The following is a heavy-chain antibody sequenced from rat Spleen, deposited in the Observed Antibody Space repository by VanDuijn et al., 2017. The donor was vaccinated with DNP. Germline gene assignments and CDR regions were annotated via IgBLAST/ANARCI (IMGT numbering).Heavy chain of an antibody. D-gene: IGHD1-3*01. Sequence: EVQLVESGGGLVQPGSPLKLSCAASGFTFNNYWMTWVRQAPTKGLEWVASISYDGGSTYYRDSVKGRFTISRDDAKSSLYLQMDSLRSEDTATYYCTTDPVATDYYVMDAWGQGASVTVSS. V-gene: IGHV5-20*01. CDR3: TTDPVATDYYVMDA. J-gene: IGHJ4*01. CDR2: ISYDGGST. CDR1: GFTFNNYW.